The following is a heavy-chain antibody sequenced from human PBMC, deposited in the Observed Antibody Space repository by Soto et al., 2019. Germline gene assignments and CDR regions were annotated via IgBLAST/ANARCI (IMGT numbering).Heavy chain of an antibody. V-gene: IGHV3-23*01. CDR2: ISGSGGST. CDR1: GFTFSSYA. Sequence: EVQLLEYGGGLVQPGGSLRLSCAASGFTFSSYAMSWVRQAPGKGLEWVSAISGSGGSTYYADSVKGRFTISRDNSKNTLYLQMNSLRAEDTAVYYCAKVKGQQLVLGYFDYWGQGTLVTVSS. CDR3: AKVKGQQLVLGYFDY. J-gene: IGHJ4*02. D-gene: IGHD6-13*01.